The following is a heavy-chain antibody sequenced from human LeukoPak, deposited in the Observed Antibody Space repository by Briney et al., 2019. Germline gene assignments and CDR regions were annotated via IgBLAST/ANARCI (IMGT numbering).Heavy chain of an antibody. Sequence: GSLRLSCAASGFTFSSYSMNWVRQAPGKGLEWVSSISSSSSYIYYADSVKGRFTISRDNAKNSLYLQMNSLRAEDTAVYYCASGHSRGYDYVWGSYRDMGGYWGQGTLVTVSS. V-gene: IGHV3-21*01. D-gene: IGHD3-16*02. J-gene: IGHJ4*02. CDR3: ASGHSRGYDYVWGSYRDMGGY. CDR2: ISSSSSYI. CDR1: GFTFSSYS.